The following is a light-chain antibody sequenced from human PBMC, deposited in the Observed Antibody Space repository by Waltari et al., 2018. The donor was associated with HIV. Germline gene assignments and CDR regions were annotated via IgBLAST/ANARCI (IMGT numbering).Light chain of an antibody. CDR3: QQYASSSFT. J-gene: IGKJ3*01. V-gene: IGKV3-20*01. CDR1: QSICYNY. Sequence: VLTQSPGILSLSLGETAILSCRASQSICYNYLAWYQQKTGQAPRLLMYGVSTRATGIPDRFSGSGSGTDFTLTISGLEPEDFAVYYCQQYASSSFTFGPGTKVEIK. CDR2: GVS.